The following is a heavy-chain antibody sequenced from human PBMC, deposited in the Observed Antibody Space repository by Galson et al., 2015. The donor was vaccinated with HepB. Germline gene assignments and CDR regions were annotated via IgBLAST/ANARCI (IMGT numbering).Heavy chain of an antibody. CDR3: ARGRITMVQGSYYMDV. CDR1: GGTFSSYA. J-gene: IGHJ6*03. CDR2: IIPIFGTA. V-gene: IGHV1-69*13. Sequence: SVKVSCKASGGTFSSYAISWVRQAPGQGLEWMGGIIPIFGTANYAQKFQGRVTITADESTGTAYMELSSLRSEDTAVYYCARGRITMVQGSYYMDVWGKGTTVTVS. D-gene: IGHD3-10*01.